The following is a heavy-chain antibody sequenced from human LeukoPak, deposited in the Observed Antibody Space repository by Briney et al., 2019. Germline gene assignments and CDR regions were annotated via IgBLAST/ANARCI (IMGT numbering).Heavy chain of an antibody. CDR1: GYTFTRYG. J-gene: IGHJ5*02. CDR2: ISGYNGNT. Sequence: ASVKVSCKASGYTFTRYGISWVRQAPGQGLEWMGWISGYNGNTNYAKKLKGRVTMNTDTSTNTVYMELRSLRSDDTAVYYCARDSLYYGSGSYLGFDPWGQGTLVTVSS. V-gene: IGHV1-18*01. D-gene: IGHD3-10*01. CDR3: ARDSLYYGSGSYLGFDP.